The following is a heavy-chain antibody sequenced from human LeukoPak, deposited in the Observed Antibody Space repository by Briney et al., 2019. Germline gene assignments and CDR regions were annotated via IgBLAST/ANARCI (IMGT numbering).Heavy chain of an antibody. CDR1: GFTFSSYA. CDR3: AKNALRFLEWLAAWAYYYGMDV. D-gene: IGHD3-3*01. V-gene: IGHV3-23*01. J-gene: IGHJ6*02. Sequence: GGSPRLSCAASGFTFSSYAMSWVRQAPGKGLEWVSAISGSGGSTYCADSVKGRLTISRDNSKNTLYLQMNSLRAEDTAVYYCAKNALRFLEWLAAWAYYYGMDVWGQGTTVTVSS. CDR2: ISGSGGST.